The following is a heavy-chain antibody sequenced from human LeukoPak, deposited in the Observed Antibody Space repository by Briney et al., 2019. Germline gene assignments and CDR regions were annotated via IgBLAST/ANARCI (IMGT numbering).Heavy chain of an antibody. CDR1: GFTVSSNY. CDR2: IYSGGST. D-gene: IGHD2-21*02. Sequence: GGSLRLSCAASGFTVSSNYMSWVRQAPGKGLEWVSVIYSGGSTYYADSVKGRFTISRDNSKNTLYLQMNSLRAEDTAVYYCAKSHIVVVTADFDYWGQGTLVTVSS. J-gene: IGHJ4*02. CDR3: AKSHIVVVTADFDY. V-gene: IGHV3-53*01.